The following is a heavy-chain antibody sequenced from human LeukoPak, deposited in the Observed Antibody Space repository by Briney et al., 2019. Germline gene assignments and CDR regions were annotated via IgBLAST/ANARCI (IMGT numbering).Heavy chain of an antibody. J-gene: IGHJ6*02. CDR3: ARATPEKSGFFDWAHPSYYYGMDV. CDR2: ISGSGGST. CDR1: GFTFSSYA. V-gene: IGHV3-23*01. Sequence: HTGGSLRLSCAASGFTFSSYAMSWVRQAPGKGLEWVSAISGSGGSTYYADSVKGRFTISRDNSKNTLYLQMNSLRAEDTAVYYCARATPEKSGFFDWAHPSYYYGMDVWGQGTTVTVSS. D-gene: IGHD3-3*01.